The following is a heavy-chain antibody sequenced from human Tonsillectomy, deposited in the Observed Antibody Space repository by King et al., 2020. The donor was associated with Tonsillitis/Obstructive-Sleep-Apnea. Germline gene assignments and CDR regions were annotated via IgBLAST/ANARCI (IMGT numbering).Heavy chain of an antibody. CDR1: GFTFDEYA. J-gene: IGHJ3*02. CDR2: ISWNSGST. Sequence: VQLVESGGGLVQPGRSLRLSCAASGFTFDEYAMHWVRQAPGKGLEWVSGISWNSGSTGYADSVKGRFTISRDNAKNSLYLQMNSLRAEDTALYYCAKDIGSGSYRHDAFDIWGQGTMVTVSS. D-gene: IGHD3-10*01. CDR3: AKDIGSGSYRHDAFDI. V-gene: IGHV3-9*01.